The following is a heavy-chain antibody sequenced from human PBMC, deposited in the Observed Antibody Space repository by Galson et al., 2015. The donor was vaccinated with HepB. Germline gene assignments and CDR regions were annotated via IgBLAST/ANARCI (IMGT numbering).Heavy chain of an antibody. V-gene: IGHV3-15*01. D-gene: IGHD3-16*01. J-gene: IGHJ4*02. CDR2: IKSKTDGGTT. Sequence: SLRLSCAASGFTFSNAWMSWVRQAPGKGLEWVGRIKSKTDGGTTDYAAPVKGRFTISRDDSKNTLYLQMNSLKTEDTAVYYCTTDWVYDYVYPEYWGQGTLVTVSS. CDR3: TTDWVYDYVYPEY. CDR1: GFTFSNAW.